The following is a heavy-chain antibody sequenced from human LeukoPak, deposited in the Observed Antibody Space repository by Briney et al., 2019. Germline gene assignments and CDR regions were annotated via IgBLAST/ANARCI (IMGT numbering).Heavy chain of an antibody. D-gene: IGHD2-15*01. CDR2: VYHSGST. CDR1: GGSISSSSYY. CDR3: AGLLSLVGYCSGGSCSPQWFDP. V-gene: IGHV4-39*01. Sequence: PSETLSLTCTVSGGSISSSSYYWDWIRQPPGKGLEWIGSVYHSGSTYYNPSLKSRVTISVDTSKNQFSLKLSSVTAADTAVYYCAGLLSLVGYCSGGSCSPQWFDPWGQGTLVTVSS. J-gene: IGHJ5*02.